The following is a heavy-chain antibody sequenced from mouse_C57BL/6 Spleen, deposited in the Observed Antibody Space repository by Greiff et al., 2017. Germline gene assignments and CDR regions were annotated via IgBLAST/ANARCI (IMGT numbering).Heavy chain of an antibody. Sequence: QVHVKQPGAELVRPGSSVKLSCKASGYTFTSYWMHWVKQRPGRGLEWIGEIDPSDSCTNYNQKFKGKSTLTVDKSSSTAYMQLSSLTSEDSAVNFSARRTAFYNNAGDDYAMDYWGQGTSVTVSA. CDR1: GYTFTSYW. V-gene: IGHV1-69*01. CDR3: ARRTAFYNNAGDDYAMDY. J-gene: IGHJ4*01. CDR2: IDPSDSCT. D-gene: IGHD2-5*01.